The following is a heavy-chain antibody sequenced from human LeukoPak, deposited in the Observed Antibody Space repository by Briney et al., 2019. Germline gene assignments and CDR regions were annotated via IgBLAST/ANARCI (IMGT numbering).Heavy chain of an antibody. Sequence: SETLSLTCTVSGYSISSGFYWGWIRQPPGKGLEWIGSIYHSGSTYYNPSLKSRVTISVDMSKSQFSLKLNSVTAPDTAVYYCARLIGLGEVSPYFDYWGQGRLVTVSS. J-gene: IGHJ4*02. V-gene: IGHV4-38-2*02. CDR1: GYSISSGFY. CDR3: ARLIGLGEVSPYFDY. CDR2: IYHSGST. D-gene: IGHD3-16*02.